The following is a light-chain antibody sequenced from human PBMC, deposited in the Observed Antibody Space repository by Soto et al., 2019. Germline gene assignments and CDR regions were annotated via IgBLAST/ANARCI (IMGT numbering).Light chain of an antibody. CDR1: QSIGNS. CDR3: HQSNSGPWT. Sequence: EIQMTQSPSSLSASVGDRVTITCRASQSIGNSLNWYQQKPGKAPRLLIYAISSFQSGVPSRFSGSGSGTDFTLTISSLQPEDSATYYCHQSNSGPWTFGQGTKAEIK. V-gene: IGKV1-39*01. J-gene: IGKJ1*01. CDR2: AIS.